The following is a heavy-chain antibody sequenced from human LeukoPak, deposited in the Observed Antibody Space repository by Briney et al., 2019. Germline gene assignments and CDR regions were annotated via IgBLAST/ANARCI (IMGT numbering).Heavy chain of an antibody. Sequence: SETLSLTCTVSGGSISGFHWNWIRQPPGKGPEWIGYIYYSGRTDSNPSLKSRVTVSVDTSKNQFNLRLTSVTAADTAMYYCARRNDFDIWGPGTMVTVSS. J-gene: IGHJ3*02. CDR1: GGSISGFH. CDR3: ARRNDFDI. V-gene: IGHV4-59*08. CDR2: IYYSGRT.